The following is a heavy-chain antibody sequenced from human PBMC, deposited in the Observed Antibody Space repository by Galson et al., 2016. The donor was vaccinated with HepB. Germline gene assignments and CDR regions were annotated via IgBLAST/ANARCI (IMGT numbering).Heavy chain of an antibody. D-gene: IGHD2-2*01. V-gene: IGHV3-23*01. CDR3: AKEKCSSTTCYYSADY. CDR2: ISGSGGTT. CDR1: GITFSTYA. J-gene: IGHJ4*02. Sequence: SLRLSCAASGITFSTYAMNWVRQAPGKGLEWVSAISGSGGTTYYADSVKGRFTISRDNSKNTLYLQMNSLRAEDTAVYYCAKEKCSSTTCYYSADYWGQGTLVTVSS.